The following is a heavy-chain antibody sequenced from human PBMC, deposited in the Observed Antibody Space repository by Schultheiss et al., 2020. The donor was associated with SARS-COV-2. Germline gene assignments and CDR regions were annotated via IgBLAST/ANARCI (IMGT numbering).Heavy chain of an antibody. V-gene: IGHV3-11*04. CDR1: GFTFSDSY. CDR2: IGGSGSTI. D-gene: IGHD3-3*01. J-gene: IGHJ6*02. CDR3: ARDPGSGGGDRRYDFWSGYSPGYYYYAMDV. Sequence: GGSLRLSCAASGFTFSDSYMSWIRQAPGKGLEWVSYIGGSGSTIHYADSVKGRFTISRDNSKNTLYLQMNSLRAEDTAVYYCARDPGSGGGDRRYDFWSGYSPGYYYYAMDVWGQGTTVTVSS.